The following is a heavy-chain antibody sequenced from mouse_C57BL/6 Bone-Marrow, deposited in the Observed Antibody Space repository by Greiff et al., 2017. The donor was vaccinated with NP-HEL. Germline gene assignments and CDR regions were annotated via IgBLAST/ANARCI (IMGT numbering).Heavy chain of an antibody. J-gene: IGHJ3*01. Sequence: EVKLMESEGGLVQPGSSMKLSCTASGFTFSDYYMAWVRQVPEKGLEWVANINYDGSSTYYLDSLKSRFIISRDNAKNILYLQMSSLKSEDTATYYCARVEEQLTFAYRGQGTLVTVSA. CDR3: ARVEEQLTFAY. CDR2: INYDGSST. V-gene: IGHV5-16*01. D-gene: IGHD3-2*02. CDR1: GFTFSDYY.